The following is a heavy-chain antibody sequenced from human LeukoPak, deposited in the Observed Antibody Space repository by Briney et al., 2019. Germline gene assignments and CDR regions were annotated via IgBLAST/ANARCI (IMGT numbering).Heavy chain of an antibody. V-gene: IGHV1-8*01. D-gene: IGHD3-22*01. Sequence: ASVKVSCKASGNTFTSYDINWVRQATGQGLEWMGWMNPNSGNTGYAQKFQGRVTMTRNTSISTAYMELSSLRSEDTAVYHCARGPYYYDSSGYYDQDYWGQGTLVTVSS. CDR1: GNTFTSYD. CDR3: ARGPYYYDSSGYYDQDY. CDR2: MNPNSGNT. J-gene: IGHJ4*02.